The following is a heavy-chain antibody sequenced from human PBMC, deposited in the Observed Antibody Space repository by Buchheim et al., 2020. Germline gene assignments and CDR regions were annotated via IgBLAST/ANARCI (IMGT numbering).Heavy chain of an antibody. V-gene: IGHV4-59*01. J-gene: IGHJ4*02. D-gene: IGHD5-12*01. CDR3: ARGFSAYDLYFDY. CDR1: GGAISSYY. Sequence: QVQLQESGPGLVKPSETLSLTCTVPGGAISSYYWSWIRQSPGKGLEWIGYVYHDGSTSYNAALKSRVTMSVETYKKRFSLKLTSVTAADTAVYYCARGFSAYDLYFDYWGQGT. CDR2: VYHDGST.